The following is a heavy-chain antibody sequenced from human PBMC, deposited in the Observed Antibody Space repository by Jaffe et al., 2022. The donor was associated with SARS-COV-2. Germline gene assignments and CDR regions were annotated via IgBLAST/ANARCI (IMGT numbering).Heavy chain of an antibody. V-gene: IGHV3-49*03. D-gene: IGHD6-19*01. Sequence: EVQLVESGGGLVQPGRSLRLSCTPSGFTFGDYAMSWFRQAPGKGLEWVGLIRGKAYGGTTEYVASVKGRFTISRDDSKSIAYLQMNSLKTEDTAVYYCTRALDNSGWGASFQHWGQGTLVTVSS. CDR1: GFTFGDYA. CDR3: TRALDNSGWGASFQH. CDR2: IRGKAYGGTT. J-gene: IGHJ1*01.